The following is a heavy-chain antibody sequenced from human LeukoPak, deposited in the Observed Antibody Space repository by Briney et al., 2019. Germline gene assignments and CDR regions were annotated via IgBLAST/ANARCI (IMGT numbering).Heavy chain of an antibody. CDR1: GYTFTGYY. CDR3: ARSGFDSYEMFGY. D-gene: IGHD5-18*01. Sequence: ASVKVSCKASGYTFTGYYMHWVRQAPGQGLEWMGRINPNSGGTNYARKFQGRVTMTRDTSISTAYMELSRLRSDDTAVYYCARSGFDSYEMFGYWGQGTLVTVSS. CDR2: INPNSGGT. J-gene: IGHJ4*02. V-gene: IGHV1-2*06.